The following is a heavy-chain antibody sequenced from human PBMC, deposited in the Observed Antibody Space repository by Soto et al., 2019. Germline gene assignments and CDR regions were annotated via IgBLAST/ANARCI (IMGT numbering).Heavy chain of an antibody. CDR2: ITAYNGNA. Sequence: QVQLVQSGAEVKKPGDSVQVSFKASGYNFISYSISWMRQAPGQGLEWMGRITAYNGNANYAQKIQGRVTMTTDTTTNTAYMELRSRRSDDTAVFCCVRDDQFPPDDFWSADSGAYRGMAVWGQGTTVTVT. V-gene: IGHV1-18*01. J-gene: IGHJ6*02. D-gene: IGHD3-3*01. CDR3: VRDDQFPPDDFWSADSGAYRGMAV. CDR1: GYNFISYS.